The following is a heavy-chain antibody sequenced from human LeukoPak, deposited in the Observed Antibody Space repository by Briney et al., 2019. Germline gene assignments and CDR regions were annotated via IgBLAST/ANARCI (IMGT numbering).Heavy chain of an antibody. CDR3: ARDADPWDFDY. D-gene: IGHD1-26*01. V-gene: IGHV4-38-2*02. J-gene: IGHJ4*02. Sequence: SETLSLTCAVSGYSISSGYYWGWIRQSPGKGLDWIGSIYHSGKTYYNPSLKSRVTVSVDTSKNQFSLKLTSVTAADTAVYYCARDADPWDFDYWGQGTLVTVSS. CDR1: GYSISSGYY. CDR2: IYHSGKT.